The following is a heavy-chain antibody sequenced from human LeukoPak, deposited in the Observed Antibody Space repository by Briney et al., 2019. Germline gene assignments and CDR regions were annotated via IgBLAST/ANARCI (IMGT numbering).Heavy chain of an antibody. CDR3: TTRERDNYYESGVEY. D-gene: IGHD3-22*01. J-gene: IGHJ4*02. CDR2: IRSKANSYAT. Sequence: PGGSLRLSCGASGFTFSGSAVHWVRQASGKGLAWVGRIRSKANSYATAYTASVNGRFTISRDDSKNTAYLQMNSLKTEDTAVYYCTTRERDNYYESGVEYWGQGTLVTVSS. V-gene: IGHV3-73*01. CDR1: GFTFSGSA.